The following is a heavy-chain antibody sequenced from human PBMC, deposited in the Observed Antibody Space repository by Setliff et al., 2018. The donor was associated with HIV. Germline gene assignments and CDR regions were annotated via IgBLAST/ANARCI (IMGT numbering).Heavy chain of an antibody. V-gene: IGHV4-39*01. Sequence: ETLSLTCTVSGGSISSATHYWGWIRQPPGKGLAWIGSIFYSGSSHYNPSLKSRAIISVDTSKNQFSLRLSSVTAADTAVYYCARLHPGGYDPYYYNYYMDVWGRGTTVTVSS. CDR1: GGSISSATHY. CDR3: ARLHPGGYDPYYYNYYMDV. CDR2: IFYSGSS. J-gene: IGHJ6*03. D-gene: IGHD5-12*01.